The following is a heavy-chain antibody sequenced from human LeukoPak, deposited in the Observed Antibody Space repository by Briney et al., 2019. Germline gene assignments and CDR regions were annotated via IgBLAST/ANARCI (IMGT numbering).Heavy chain of an antibody. V-gene: IGHV3-48*01. CDR3: ARDLFVDTAMVEWFDP. J-gene: IGHJ5*02. CDR1: GFTFSSYS. CDR2: ISSSSSTI. D-gene: IGHD5-18*01. Sequence: GGSLRLSCAASGFTFSSYSMNWVRQAPGKGLEWVSYISSSSSTIYYADSVKGRFTISRDNAKNSLYLQMNSLRAEDTAVYYCARDLFVDTAMVEWFDPWGQGTLVTVSS.